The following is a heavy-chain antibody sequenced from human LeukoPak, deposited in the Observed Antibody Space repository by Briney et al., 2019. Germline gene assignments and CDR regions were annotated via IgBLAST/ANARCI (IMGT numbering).Heavy chain of an antibody. CDR3: ARGRGHFDY. CDR2: IYYSGST. J-gene: IGHJ4*02. D-gene: IGHD3-10*01. V-gene: IGHV4-59*12. Sequence: SETLSLTCTVSGGSISSYYWSWIRQPPGKGLEWIGYIYYSGSTNYNPSLKSRVTISVDTSKNQFSLKLSSVTAADTAVYYCARGRGHFDYWGQGTLVTVSS. CDR1: GGSISSYY.